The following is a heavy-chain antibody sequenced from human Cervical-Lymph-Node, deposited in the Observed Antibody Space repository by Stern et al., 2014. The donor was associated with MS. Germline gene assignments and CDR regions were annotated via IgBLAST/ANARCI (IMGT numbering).Heavy chain of an antibody. CDR1: GFSLSTGGMC. V-gene: IGHV2-70*01. D-gene: IGHD5-18*01. CDR2: IDWEDDK. CDR3: ARARGYSYGFDQ. J-gene: IGHJ4*02. Sequence: QVTLKESGPALVNPTQTLTLTCTFSGFSLSTGGMCLTWSRQPPGKALEWLALIDWEDDKYYSSSLRSRLTISKDTSKNKVILTMTNMDSVDTATYYCARARGYSYGFDQWGQGTMVTVSS.